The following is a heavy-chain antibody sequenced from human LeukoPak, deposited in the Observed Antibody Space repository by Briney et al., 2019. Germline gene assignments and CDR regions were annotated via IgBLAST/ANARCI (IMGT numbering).Heavy chain of an antibody. CDR1: GFTFHNYW. CDR2: IKRDASQN. D-gene: IGHD5-12*01. Sequence: PGGSLRLSCAASGFTFHNYWMAWVRQTPGKVLEWVANIKRDASQNYYADSVNGRFTISRDNAQNSFFLQMNSLRAEDTAVYFCARDRGSTGYDLYGYWGQGTLVTVSS. CDR3: ARDRGSTGYDLYGY. V-gene: IGHV3-7*01. J-gene: IGHJ4*02.